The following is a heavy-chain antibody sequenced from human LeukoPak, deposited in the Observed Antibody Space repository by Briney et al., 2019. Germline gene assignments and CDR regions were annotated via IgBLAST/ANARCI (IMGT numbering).Heavy chain of an antibody. CDR1: GFTFTDYA. J-gene: IGHJ4*02. V-gene: IGHV3-23*01. D-gene: IGHD6-19*01. Sequence: PGGSLRLSCAASGFTFTDYAMSWVRQAPEKGLEWVSTISHSGGGTYYAESVKGRFTISRDNSKNTVYLQMNSLRAEDTAVYYCASSSGWYLSSDYWGQGTLVTVSS. CDR2: ISHSGGGT. CDR3: ASSSGWYLSSDY.